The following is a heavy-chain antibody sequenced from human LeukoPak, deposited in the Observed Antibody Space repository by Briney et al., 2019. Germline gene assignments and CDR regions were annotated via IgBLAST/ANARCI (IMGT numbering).Heavy chain of an antibody. CDR2: IRSDGSST. D-gene: IGHD2-15*01. Sequence: PGGSLRLSCAASGFTFSSYGMHWVRQAPGQGLVWVSRIRSDGSSTSFADSVKGRFTISRDNAKNTLYLQMNSLRAEDTAVYYCARNSPGYCSGGSCSSYWYFDLWGRGTLVTVSS. CDR1: GFTFSSYG. CDR3: ARNSPGYCSGGSCSSYWYFDL. V-gene: IGHV3-74*01. J-gene: IGHJ2*01.